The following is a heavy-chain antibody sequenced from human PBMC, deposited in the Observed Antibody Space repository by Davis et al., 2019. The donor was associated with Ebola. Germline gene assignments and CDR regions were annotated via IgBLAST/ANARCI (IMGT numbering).Heavy chain of an antibody. CDR1: GFTFSSYW. Sequence: GESLKISCAASGFTFSSYWMHWVRQAPGKGLVWVSRINSDGSSTSYADSVKGRFTISRDNAKNTLYLQMNSLRAEDTAVYYCAREGYCTGGVCPLYYYGMDVWGQGTTVTVSS. CDR2: INSDGSST. V-gene: IGHV3-74*01. CDR3: AREGYCTGGVCPLYYYGMDV. J-gene: IGHJ6*02. D-gene: IGHD2-8*02.